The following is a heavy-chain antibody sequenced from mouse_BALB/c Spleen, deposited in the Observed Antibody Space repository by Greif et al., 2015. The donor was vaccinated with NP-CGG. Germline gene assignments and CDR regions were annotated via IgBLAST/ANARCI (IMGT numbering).Heavy chain of an antibody. J-gene: IGHJ2*01. V-gene: IGHV5-6-2*01. Sequence: EVKLVESGGGLVKLGGSLKLSCAASGFTFSSYYMSWVRQTPEKRLELVAAINSNGGSTYYPDTVKGRFTISRDNAKNTLYLQMSSLKSEDTALYYCARQLPYFDYWGQGTTLTVSS. CDR1: GFTFSSYY. CDR2: INSNGGST. CDR3: ARQLPYFDY.